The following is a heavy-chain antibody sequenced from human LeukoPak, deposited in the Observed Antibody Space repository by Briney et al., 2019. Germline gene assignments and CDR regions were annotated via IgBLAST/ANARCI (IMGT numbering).Heavy chain of an antibody. Sequence: GGSLRLSCAASGFTVSSNYMSWVRQAPGKGLEWVSVIYSGGSTYYADSVKGRFTISRDNSKNTLYLQMNSLRAEDTAVYYCARGVAGTSLHFDYWGQGTLVTVSS. V-gene: IGHV3-66*02. J-gene: IGHJ4*02. D-gene: IGHD1-1*01. CDR2: IYSGGST. CDR1: GFTVSSNY. CDR3: ARGVAGTSLHFDY.